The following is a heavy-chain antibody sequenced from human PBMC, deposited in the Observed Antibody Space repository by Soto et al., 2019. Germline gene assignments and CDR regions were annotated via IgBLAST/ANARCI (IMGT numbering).Heavy chain of an antibody. J-gene: IGHJ6*02. Sequence: QVQLVESGGGVVQPGRSLRLSCAASGFSFTSHAMHWVRQAPGKGLEWVAQIWYDASNKYYGNSVRGRFTISRDYSKSMVYLQMDGLRAEDTAMYYCARDGQRAMPYAMDAWGQGTMVTVSS. CDR3: ARDGQRAMPYAMDA. CDR2: IWYDASNK. CDR1: GFSFTSHA. D-gene: IGHD3-16*01. V-gene: IGHV3-33*01.